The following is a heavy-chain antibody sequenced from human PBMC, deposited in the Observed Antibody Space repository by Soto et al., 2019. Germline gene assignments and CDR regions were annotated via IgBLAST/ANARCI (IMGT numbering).Heavy chain of an antibody. CDR2: ISYDGSNK. Sequence: QVQLVESGGGVVQPGRSLRLSCAASGFTFSSYGMHWVRQAPGKGLEWVAVISYDGSNKYYADSVKGRFTISRDNSKNTLYLQMNSLRAEDTAVYYCAKTNIQLWVGGEFDYWGQGTLVTVSS. J-gene: IGHJ4*02. D-gene: IGHD5-18*01. V-gene: IGHV3-30*18. CDR1: GFTFSSYG. CDR3: AKTNIQLWVGGEFDY.